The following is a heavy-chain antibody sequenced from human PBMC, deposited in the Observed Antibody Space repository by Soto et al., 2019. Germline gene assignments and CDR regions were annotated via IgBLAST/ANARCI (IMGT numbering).Heavy chain of an antibody. V-gene: IGHV1-3*01. CDR1: GYTFTSYA. Sequence: QVQLVQSGAEVKKPGASVKGSCKASGYTFTSYAMHWVRQAPGQRLEWMGWINAGNGNTKYSQKFQGRVTMTRDTYASTAYMELSSLRSEDTAVYYGARGGPYYDILTGYPRVPYYGMDVWGQGTTVTVSS. J-gene: IGHJ6*02. CDR3: ARGGPYYDILTGYPRVPYYGMDV. D-gene: IGHD3-9*01. CDR2: INAGNGNT.